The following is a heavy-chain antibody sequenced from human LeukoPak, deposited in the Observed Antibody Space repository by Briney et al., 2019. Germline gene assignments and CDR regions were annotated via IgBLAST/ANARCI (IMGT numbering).Heavy chain of an antibody. Sequence: SETLSLTCTVSGGSISSYYWSWIRQPAGKGLEWIGRIYSSGSTNYNPSLKSRVTMSVDTSKNQFSLKLSSVTAADTAVYYCARDLYYYDSGASAFDIWGQGTMVTASS. J-gene: IGHJ3*02. CDR2: IYSSGST. D-gene: IGHD3-22*01. V-gene: IGHV4-4*07. CDR1: GGSISSYY. CDR3: ARDLYYYDSGASAFDI.